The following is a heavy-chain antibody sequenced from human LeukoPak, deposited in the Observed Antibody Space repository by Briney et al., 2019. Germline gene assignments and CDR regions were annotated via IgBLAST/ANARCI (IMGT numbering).Heavy chain of an antibody. CDR3: AREGYYDSSLSD. CDR2: IYHSGST. V-gene: IGHV4-38-2*02. CDR1: GYSISSGYY. D-gene: IGHD3-22*01. Sequence: KTSETLSLTCTVSGYSISSGYYWGWLRQPPGKWLEWIGSIYHSGSTNYNPSLKSRVTMSVDTSKNQFSLKLSSVTAADTAVYYCAREGYYDSSLSDWGQGTLVTVSS. J-gene: IGHJ4*02.